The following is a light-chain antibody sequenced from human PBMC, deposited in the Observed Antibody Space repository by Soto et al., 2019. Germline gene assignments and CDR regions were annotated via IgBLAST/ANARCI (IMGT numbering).Light chain of an antibody. V-gene: IGKV1-5*03. CDR3: QQYKSFSLT. Sequence: DIQMTQSPSTLSASVGDRVTITCRASQSISNWLAWYQQKPGKAPKLLIYKTSNLDSGVPSRFSGSGSGTEFSLTFSSLQPDDFATYYCQQYKSFSLTFGGGTRVEVK. CDR2: KTS. J-gene: IGKJ4*01. CDR1: QSISNW.